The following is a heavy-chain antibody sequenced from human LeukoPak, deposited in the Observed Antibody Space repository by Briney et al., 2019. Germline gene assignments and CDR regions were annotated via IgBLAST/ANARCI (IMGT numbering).Heavy chain of an antibody. V-gene: IGHV3-20*04. D-gene: IGHD1-26*01. J-gene: IGHJ4*02. CDR3: ARDFNPYSWFDY. CDR1: GFTFSSYS. CDR2: INWNGGST. Sequence: PGGSLRLSCAASGFTFSSYSMNWVRQAPGKGLEWVSGINWNGGSTGYADSVKGRFTISRDNAKNSLYLQMNSLRAEDTALYYCARDFNPYSWFDYWGQGTLVTVSS.